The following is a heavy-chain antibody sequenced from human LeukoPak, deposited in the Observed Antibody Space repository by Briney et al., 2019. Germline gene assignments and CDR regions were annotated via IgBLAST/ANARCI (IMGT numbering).Heavy chain of an antibody. CDR2: INTNTGHP. V-gene: IGHV7-4-1*02. J-gene: IGHJ5*02. D-gene: IGHD6-19*01. Sequence: ASVKVSCRASGYSFPNFAINWVRQAPGQGLEWMGWINTNTGHPTYAQNFTGRFVFSLDSSVTTTYLQISSLKTDDTAVYYCARDGAGIVRWGQGTLVTASS. CDR1: GYSFPNFA. CDR3: ARDGAGIVR.